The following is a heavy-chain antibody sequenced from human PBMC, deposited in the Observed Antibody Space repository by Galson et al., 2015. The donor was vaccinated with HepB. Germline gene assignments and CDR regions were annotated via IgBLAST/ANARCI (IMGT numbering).Heavy chain of an antibody. CDR3: AKCSILASYYVYGIDV. Sequence: SLRLSCAASGFRFAYYGMSWVRQAPGKGLEWLSAITNTGGSTYYADSVKDRFTISRENSKNTVNLQVKSVKVEDTAVYYCAKCSILASYYVYGIDVWGQGTTVTVSS. J-gene: IGHJ6*02. CDR2: ITNTGGST. D-gene: IGHD2-2*01. CDR1: GFRFAYYG. V-gene: IGHV3-23*01.